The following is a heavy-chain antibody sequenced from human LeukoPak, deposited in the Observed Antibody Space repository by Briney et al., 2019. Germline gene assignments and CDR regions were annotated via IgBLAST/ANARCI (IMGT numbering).Heavy chain of an antibody. CDR3: ARGYYDSSGYYYGEQADAFDI. CDR2: INPNSGGT. V-gene: IGHV1-2*02. J-gene: IGHJ3*02. D-gene: IGHD3-22*01. CDR1: GYTFTGYY. Sequence: GASVKVSCKASGYTFTGYYMHWVRQAPGQGFEWMGWINPNSGGTNYAQKFQGRVTMTRDTSISTAYMELSRLRSDDTAVYYCARGYYDSSGYYYGEQADAFDIWGQGTMVTVSS.